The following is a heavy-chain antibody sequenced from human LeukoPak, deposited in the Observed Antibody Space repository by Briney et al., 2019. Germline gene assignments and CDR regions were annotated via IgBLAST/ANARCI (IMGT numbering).Heavy chain of an antibody. J-gene: IGHJ5*02. CDR2: VYYSGTT. D-gene: IGHD4/OR15-4a*01. V-gene: IGHV4-59*01. CDR1: GGSIGTFY. Sequence: PSETLSLTCTVSGGSIGTFYWSWIRQPPGKGLEWIGYVYYSGTTNYNPSLKSRLSMSVDTSKNQFSLNLSSVTAADTGVYFCARADYGTATNWFDPWGQGILVTVSS. CDR3: ARADYGTATNWFDP.